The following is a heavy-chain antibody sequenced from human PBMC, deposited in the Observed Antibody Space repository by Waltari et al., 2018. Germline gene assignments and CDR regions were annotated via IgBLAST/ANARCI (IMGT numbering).Heavy chain of an antibody. CDR1: GFSLSTSGVG. CDR2: IYWNDDK. CDR3: AQRFLEPTWLGFDP. Sequence: QITLKESGPTLVKPTQTLTLTCTFSGFSLSTSGVGVGWIRQPPGKALEWLALIYWNDDKRYSPSLKSRLTITKDTSKNQVVLTMTNMDPVDTATYYCAQRFLEPTWLGFDPWGQGTLVTVSS. D-gene: IGHD3-3*01. J-gene: IGHJ5*02. V-gene: IGHV2-5*01.